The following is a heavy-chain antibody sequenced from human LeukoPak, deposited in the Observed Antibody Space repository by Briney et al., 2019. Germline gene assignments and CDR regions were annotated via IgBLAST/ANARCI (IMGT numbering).Heavy chain of an antibody. J-gene: IGHJ4*02. Sequence: PGGSLRLSCAASGFTFSSYSMNWVRQAPGKGLEWVAVKSYDGRKQYYADSVKGRFTISRDNSKNTLYLQMNSLRAEDTAVYYCAKEYTNAMDYFDYWGQGALVTVSS. CDR3: AKEYTNAMDYFDY. D-gene: IGHD2-8*01. CDR2: KSYDGRKQ. CDR1: GFTFSSYS. V-gene: IGHV3-30*18.